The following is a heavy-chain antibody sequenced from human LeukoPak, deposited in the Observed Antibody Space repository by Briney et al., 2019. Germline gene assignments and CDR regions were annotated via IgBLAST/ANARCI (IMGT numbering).Heavy chain of an antibody. CDR3: ASASSHRIAAGGDF. Sequence: GGSLRLSCAASGFTFSTYWMHWVRQAPGKGLVWVSRINGDGGSRNYADSVKGRFTISRDNARNTLHLQMNSLRVEDTAVYYCASASSHRIAAGGDFWGQGTLVTVSS. J-gene: IGHJ4*02. D-gene: IGHD6-13*01. CDR2: INGDGGSR. V-gene: IGHV3-74*01. CDR1: GFTFSTYW.